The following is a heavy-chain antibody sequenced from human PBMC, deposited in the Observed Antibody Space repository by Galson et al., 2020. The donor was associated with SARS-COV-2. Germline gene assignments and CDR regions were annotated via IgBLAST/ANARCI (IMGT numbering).Heavy chain of an antibody. Sequence: SETLSPIRTVSGYSVRTTYYWGWFWQPSGWGLEWIGSVYASGSFFYNSSFQSRVTLCVYSSKNQFSLRLDSVTAADTALYYCARQGVNMIVLVTVPGWYFDLWDRGTLVTVSS. J-gene: IGHJ2*01. D-gene: IGHD3-22*01. CDR3: ARQGVNMIVLVTVPGWYFDL. CDR2: VYASGSF. V-gene: IGHV4-38-2*02. CDR1: GYSVRTTYY.